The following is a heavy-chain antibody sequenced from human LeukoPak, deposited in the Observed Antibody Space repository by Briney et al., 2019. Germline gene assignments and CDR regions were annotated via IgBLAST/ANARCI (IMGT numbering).Heavy chain of an antibody. CDR3: ARQAGVLDNWFDP. CDR2: IYYSGST. V-gene: IGHV4-59*01. J-gene: IGHJ5*02. Sequence: SETLSLTCTVSGGSISSYYWSWIRQPPGKGLEWIGYIYYSGSTNYTPSLKSRITISVDTSRNQFSLKLNSVTAADTAVYYCARQAGVLDNWFDPWGQGTLVTVSS. D-gene: IGHD3-3*01. CDR1: GGSISSYY.